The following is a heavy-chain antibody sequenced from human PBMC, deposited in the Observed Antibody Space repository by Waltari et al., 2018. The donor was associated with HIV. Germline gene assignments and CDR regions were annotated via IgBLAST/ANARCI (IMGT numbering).Heavy chain of an antibody. CDR2: ITGSGDDT. Sequence: EVPLLESGGGLVQPGGSLRLSCAASGFTFSSYAMSWVRKAPGKGLDWVSAITGSGDDTYYPDSVKGRFTISRDNSKNTYLQINSLRADDTAVYYCVKMGSSAYGAQYYVDYWGQGTLVTVSS. J-gene: IGHJ4*02. D-gene: IGHD5-18*01. CDR3: VKMGSSAYGAQYYVDY. V-gene: IGHV3-23*01. CDR1: GFTFSSYA.